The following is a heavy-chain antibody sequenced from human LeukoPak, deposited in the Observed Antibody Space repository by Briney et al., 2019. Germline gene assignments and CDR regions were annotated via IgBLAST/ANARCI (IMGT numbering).Heavy chain of an antibody. CDR1: GGSISSGDYY. Sequence: SETLSLTCTVSGGSISSGDYYWSWIRQPPGKGLEWIGYIYYSGSTYYNPSLKSRVTISVDTSKNLFSLKLSSVTAADTAVYYCARAWDYYGSGSYYNDYWGQGTLVTVSS. V-gene: IGHV4-30-4*01. D-gene: IGHD3-10*01. CDR2: IYYSGST. J-gene: IGHJ4*02. CDR3: ARAWDYYGSGSYYNDY.